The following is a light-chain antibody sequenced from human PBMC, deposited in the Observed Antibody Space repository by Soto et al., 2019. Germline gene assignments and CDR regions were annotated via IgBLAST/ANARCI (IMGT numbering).Light chain of an antibody. CDR1: KVGSKS. CDR3: QVWDGSTHHLV. V-gene: IGLV3-21*04. Sequence: SYERTQPPSVSVAPGRTAIMTCGGSKVGSKSVHWYQQKPGQAPVLVIYYDVDRPSGIPERFSGSNSGDTATLTIASVEAGDEADYYCQVWDGSTHHLVFGGGTKLTVL. J-gene: IGLJ3*02. CDR2: YDV.